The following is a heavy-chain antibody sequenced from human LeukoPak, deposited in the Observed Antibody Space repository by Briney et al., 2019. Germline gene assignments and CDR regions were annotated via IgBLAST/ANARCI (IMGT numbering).Heavy chain of an antibody. V-gene: IGHV4-59*01. D-gene: IGHD4-17*01. CDR3: ARLHYEDYMDV. CDR2: IYYSGST. CDR1: GGSISSYY. Sequence: KPSETLSLTCTVSGGSISSYYWSWIRQPPGKGLEWIGYIYYSGSTNYNPSLKSRVTISVDTSKNQFSLKLSSVTAADTAVYYCARLHYEDYMDVWGKGTTVTISS. J-gene: IGHJ6*03.